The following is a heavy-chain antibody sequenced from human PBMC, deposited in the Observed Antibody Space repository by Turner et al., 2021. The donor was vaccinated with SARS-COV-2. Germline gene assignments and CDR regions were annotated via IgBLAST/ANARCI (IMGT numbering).Heavy chain of an antibody. Sequence: QLQLQESGPGLVRPSETLSLTCTVSGASISNSLYYWGWIRQPPGKGLEWIGTIYYSGRTYYNPSLKSRVTISVDTSKNQFSLKLSSVTAADTAVYYCARHVDTPMVYGPDEDTDAFDMWGQGTMVTVSS. V-gene: IGHV4-39*01. CDR1: GASISNSLYY. CDR3: ARHVDTPMVYGPDEDTDAFDM. CDR2: IYYSGRT. J-gene: IGHJ3*02. D-gene: IGHD5-18*01.